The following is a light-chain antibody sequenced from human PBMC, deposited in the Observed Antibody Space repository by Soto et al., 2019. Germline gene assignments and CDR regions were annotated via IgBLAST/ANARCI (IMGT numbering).Light chain of an antibody. CDR1: SSNIGAGYD. V-gene: IGLV1-40*01. Sequence: QSVLTQPPSVSGAPGQRVTISCTGSSSNIGAGYDVHWYQQLPGTAPKLLIYGNIKRPSGVLDRFSGSKSGTSASLAITGLQAEDEAYYYCQSCDSSLSGSGVFGSGTKLTVL. CDR3: QSCDSSLSGSGV. J-gene: IGLJ1*01. CDR2: GNI.